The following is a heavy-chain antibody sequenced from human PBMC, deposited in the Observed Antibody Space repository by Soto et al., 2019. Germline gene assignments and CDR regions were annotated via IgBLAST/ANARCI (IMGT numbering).Heavy chain of an antibody. Sequence: PAGSLRLSCAASGFTFSSYGMHWVRQAPGKGLEWVAVIWYDGSNKYYADSVKGRFTISRDNSKNTLYLQMNSLRAEDTAVYYCAREVTYYYYYGMDVWGQGTTVTVSS. J-gene: IGHJ6*02. CDR1: GFTFSSYG. CDR3: AREVTYYYYYGMDV. V-gene: IGHV3-33*01. CDR2: IWYDGSNK.